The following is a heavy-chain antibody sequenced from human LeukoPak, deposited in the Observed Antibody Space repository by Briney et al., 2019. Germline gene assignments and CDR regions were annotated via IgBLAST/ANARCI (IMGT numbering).Heavy chain of an antibody. CDR1: GDSFSSNSAA. V-gene: IGHV6-1*01. CDR3: ARDRAYSSGWHSYNWFDP. CDR2: TYYRSKWYN. J-gene: IGHJ5*02. Sequence: SQTLSLTCAISGDSFSSNSAAWNWIRQSPSRGLEWLGRTYYRSKWYNDYAVSVKSRITINPDTSKNQFSLQLNSVTPEDTAVYYCARDRAYSSGWHSYNWFDPWGQGTLVIVSS. D-gene: IGHD6-19*01.